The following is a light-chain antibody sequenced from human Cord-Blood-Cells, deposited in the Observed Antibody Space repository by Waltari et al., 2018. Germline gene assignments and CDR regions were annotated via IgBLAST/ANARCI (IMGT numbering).Light chain of an antibody. Sequence: QSALTQPASVSGSPGQSITISCTGTSSDVGRYNLVSWYQQHPGKAPKLMIYDGSKRPSGVSNRFSGSKSGNTASLTISGRQAEDEADYYCCSYAGSSTYVVFGGGTKLTVL. J-gene: IGLJ2*01. CDR3: CSYAGSSTYVV. V-gene: IGLV2-23*01. CDR1: SSDVGRYNL. CDR2: DGS.